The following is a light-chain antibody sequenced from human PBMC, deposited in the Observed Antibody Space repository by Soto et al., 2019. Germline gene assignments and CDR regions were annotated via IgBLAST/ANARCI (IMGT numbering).Light chain of an antibody. J-gene: IGKJ1*01. V-gene: IGKV3-15*01. CDR3: QQYNNWT. CDR2: GAS. Sequence: EIVMTQSAATVSVSPGERATLSCRASQSVSSNLAWYQQKPGQAPRLLIYGASTRATGIPARFSGSGSGTEFTLTISSLQSEDFAVYYCQQYNNWTFGQGTKVDIK. CDR1: QSVSSN.